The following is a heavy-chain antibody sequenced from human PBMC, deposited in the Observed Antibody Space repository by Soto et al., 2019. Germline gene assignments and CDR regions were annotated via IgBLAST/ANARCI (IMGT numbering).Heavy chain of an antibody. CDR2: IIPILGIA. D-gene: IGHD3-3*01. CDR1: GGTFSSYT. J-gene: IGHJ4*02. V-gene: IGHV1-69*04. CDR3: ARDYNDFWSGHFDY. Sequence: SVKVSCKASGGTFSSYTIGWVRQAPGQGLEWMGRIIPILGIASYAQKFQGRVTITADKSTSTAYMELSSLRAEDTAVYYCARDYNDFWSGHFDYWGQGALVTVSS.